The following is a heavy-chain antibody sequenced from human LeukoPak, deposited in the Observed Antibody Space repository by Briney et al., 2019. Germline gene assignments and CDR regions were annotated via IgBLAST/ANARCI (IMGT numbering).Heavy chain of an antibody. CDR2: ISAYNGDT. CDR3: ARGQVDNYYFDY. J-gene: IGHJ4*02. V-gene: IGHV1-18*01. D-gene: IGHD5-12*01. CDR1: GYTFTSYG. Sequence: ASVKVSCKASGYTFTSYGISWVRQAPGQGLEWMGWISAYNGDTHYAQKFQGRVTITADESTSTAYMELSSLRSEDTAVYYCARGQVDNYYFDYWGQGTLVTVSS.